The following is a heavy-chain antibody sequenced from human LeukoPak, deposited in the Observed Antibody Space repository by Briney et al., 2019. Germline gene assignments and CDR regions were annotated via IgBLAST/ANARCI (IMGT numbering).Heavy chain of an antibody. CDR3: ARAEGSGSRERFDF. J-gene: IGHJ4*02. D-gene: IGHD3-10*01. V-gene: IGHV3-21*01. CDR2: ISSTSSYK. CDR1: GFTFSTYS. Sequence: GGSLRLSCAASGFTFSTYSLFWVRQAPGKGPEWVSSISSTSSYKFYADSVKGRFTISRDNAKNSLYLQMNSLRAEDTAVYYCARAEGSGSRERFDFWGQGTLVTVSS.